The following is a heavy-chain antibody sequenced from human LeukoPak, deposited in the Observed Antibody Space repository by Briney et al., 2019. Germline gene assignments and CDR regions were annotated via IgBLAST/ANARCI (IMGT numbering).Heavy chain of an antibody. D-gene: IGHD3-22*01. J-gene: IGHJ4*02. V-gene: IGHV1-2*02. Sequence: GASVKVSCKASGYTFTGYYMHWVRQAPGQGLEWMGWINPNSGGTNYAQKFQGRVTMTRDTSISTAYMELSRLRSDDTAVYYCATPGYYFDGSGYYPLTYWGQGTQVTVSS. CDR3: ATPGYYFDGSGYYPLTY. CDR2: INPNSGGT. CDR1: GYTFTGYY.